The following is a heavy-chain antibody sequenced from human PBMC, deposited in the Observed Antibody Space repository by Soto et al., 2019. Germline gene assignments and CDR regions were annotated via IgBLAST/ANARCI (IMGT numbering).Heavy chain of an antibody. Sequence: SPTLSLTCAISGDSVSSNSATWNWIRQSPSRGLEWLGRTYYRSKWYNEYAVSVKSRITIKPDTSKNQFSLQLNSVTPEDTAVYYCARATRTWFDPWGQGTLVTVSS. D-gene: IGHD4-17*01. CDR2: TYYRSKWYN. J-gene: IGHJ5*02. CDR1: GDSVSSNSAT. V-gene: IGHV6-1*01. CDR3: ARATRTWFDP.